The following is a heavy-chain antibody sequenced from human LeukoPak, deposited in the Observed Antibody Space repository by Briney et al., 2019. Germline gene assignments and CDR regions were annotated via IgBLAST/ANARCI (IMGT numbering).Heavy chain of an antibody. CDR1: GFTFSSYW. CDR3: ARDVQPLRYCSGGSCYQYPDY. CDR2: IKQDGSEK. V-gene: IGHV3-7*01. J-gene: IGHJ4*02. Sequence: PGRSLRLSCAASGFTFSSYWMSWVRQAPGKGLKWVANIKQDGSEKYYVDSVKGRFTISRDNAKNSLYLQMNSLRAEDTAVYYCARDVQPLRYCSGGSCYQYPDYWGQGTLVTVSS. D-gene: IGHD2-15*01.